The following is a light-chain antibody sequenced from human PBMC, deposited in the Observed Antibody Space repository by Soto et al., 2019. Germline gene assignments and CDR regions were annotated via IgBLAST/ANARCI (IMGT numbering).Light chain of an antibody. CDR2: GAS. CDR3: QQYGSSPLT. CDR1: QSVSSSY. V-gene: IGKV3-20*01. J-gene: IGKJ4*01. Sequence: DIVLTQSPGTLSLSPGERATLSCRASQSVSSSYLAWYQQKPGQAPRLLIYGASIRATGITDRFSGSGSGTDFTLTISRLEPEDFAVYYGQQYGSSPLTFGGGTKVEIK.